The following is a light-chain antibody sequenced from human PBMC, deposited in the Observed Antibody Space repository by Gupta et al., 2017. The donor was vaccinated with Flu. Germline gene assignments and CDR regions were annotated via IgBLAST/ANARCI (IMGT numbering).Light chain of an antibody. V-gene: IGKV2-30*02. CDR1: QSLVHRNGNTY. CDR2: RVT. Sequence: VEMTQSPLSLPVTLGQPASISCNSSQSLVHRNGNTYLTWFQQRPGQSPRRLIYRVTNRDSGVPDRFSGSGSGTDFTLKISRVEAEDVGIYYCMQGTHWPTFGQGTKVEIK. J-gene: IGKJ1*01. CDR3: MQGTHWPT.